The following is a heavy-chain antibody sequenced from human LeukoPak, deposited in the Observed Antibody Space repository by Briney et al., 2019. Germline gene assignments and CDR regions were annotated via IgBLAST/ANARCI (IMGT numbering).Heavy chain of an antibody. Sequence: PGGSLRLSCAASGFTLSSYGMHWVRQAPGKGLEWVAVIWFDGSNKYYADSVKGRFTISRDNSKNTLYLQMNSLRAEDTAVYYCARDSFGPTVTTFLDYWGQGTLVTVSS. CDR2: IWFDGSNK. V-gene: IGHV3-33*01. CDR1: GFTLSSYG. J-gene: IGHJ4*02. CDR3: ARDSFGPTVTTFLDY. D-gene: IGHD4-17*01.